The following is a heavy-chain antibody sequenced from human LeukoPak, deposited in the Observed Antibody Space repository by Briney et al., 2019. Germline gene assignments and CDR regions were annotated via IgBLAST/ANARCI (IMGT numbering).Heavy chain of an antibody. CDR2: MNPNSGNT. Sequence: ASVKVSCKASGYTFTSYDINWVRQATGQGLEWMGWMNPNSGNTGYAQKFQGRVTMTRNTSISTAYMELSSLRSEDTAVYYCARXSGXXXYFRHYGMDVWGQGTTVTVSS. CDR1: GYTFTSYD. CDR3: ARXSGXXXYFRHYGMDV. J-gene: IGHJ6*02. D-gene: IGHD1-26*01. V-gene: IGHV1-8*01.